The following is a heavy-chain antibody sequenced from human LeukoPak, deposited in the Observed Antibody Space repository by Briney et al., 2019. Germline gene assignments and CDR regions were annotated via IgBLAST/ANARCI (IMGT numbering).Heavy chain of an antibody. CDR1: GFIFRNYA. Sequence: PGGSLRLSCTASGFIFRNYAMSWVRQAPGKGLEWVGRIKSKTDGGTTDYAAPVKGRFTISRDDSKNTLYLQMNSLKTEDTAVYYCTTVPVYYDSSGYYDYWGQGTLVTVSS. D-gene: IGHD3-22*01. J-gene: IGHJ4*02. CDR3: TTVPVYYDSSGYYDY. V-gene: IGHV3-15*01. CDR2: IKSKTDGGTT.